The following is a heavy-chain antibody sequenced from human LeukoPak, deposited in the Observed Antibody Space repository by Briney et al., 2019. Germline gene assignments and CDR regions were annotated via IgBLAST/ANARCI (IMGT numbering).Heavy chain of an antibody. CDR2: ISSSSSYI. CDR1: GFTFSEFG. Sequence: GGSLRLSCAASGFTFSEFGMNWVRQAPGKGLEWVSSISSSSSYIYYADSVKGRFTISRDNAKNSLYLQMNSLRAEDTAVYYCARSSPGEACNYWGQGTLVTVSS. D-gene: IGHD6-6*01. J-gene: IGHJ4*02. CDR3: ARSSPGEACNY. V-gene: IGHV3-21*01.